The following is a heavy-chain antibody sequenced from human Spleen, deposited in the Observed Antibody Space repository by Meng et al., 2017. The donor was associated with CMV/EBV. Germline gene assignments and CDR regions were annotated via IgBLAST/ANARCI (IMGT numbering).Heavy chain of an antibody. J-gene: IGHJ4*02. CDR1: GFSFRSYS. CDR2: ISNSSSYI. CDR3: ARAIGAAESH. V-gene: IGHV3-21*01. Sequence: GESLKISCAASGFSFRSYSMNWVRQAPGQGLEWVSSISNSSSYIYYADSVKGRFTISRDNAKNSLYLQMNSLRVEDTAVYYCARAIGAAESHWGQGTLVTVSS. D-gene: IGHD6-13*01.